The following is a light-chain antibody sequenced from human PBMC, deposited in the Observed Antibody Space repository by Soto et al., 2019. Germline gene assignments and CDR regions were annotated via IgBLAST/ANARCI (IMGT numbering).Light chain of an antibody. J-gene: IGKJ2*02. CDR2: DAS. V-gene: IGKV3-11*01. Sequence: EIVLTQSPATLSLSPGERATLSCRASQTFSSYLAWYQQKPGQAPRLLIYDASNRATGVPARFSGSGSGTDFTLTISILEPEDFAFYSCQQRSIWHPECTFGQGTKLEIK. CDR3: QQRSIWHPECT. CDR1: QTFSSY.